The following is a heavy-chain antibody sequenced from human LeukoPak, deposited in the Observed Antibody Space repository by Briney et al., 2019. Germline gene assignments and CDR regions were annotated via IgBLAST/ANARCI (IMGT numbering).Heavy chain of an antibody. CDR3: AKEGYRYGYAIDY. D-gene: IGHD5-18*01. Sequence: PGGSLRVSCAASVFTFSTYAMSWVRQAPGKGLEWVSAISGSGGSTYYADSAKGRFTISRDNSKHTLYLQMNSLRAEDTAVYYCAKEGYRYGYAIDYWGQGTLVTVSS. CDR1: VFTFSTYA. CDR2: ISGSGGST. V-gene: IGHV3-23*01. J-gene: IGHJ4*02.